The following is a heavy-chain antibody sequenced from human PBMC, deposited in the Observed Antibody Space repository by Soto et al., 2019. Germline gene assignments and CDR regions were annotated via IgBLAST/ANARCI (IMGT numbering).Heavy chain of an antibody. CDR3: AFRTFHI. CDR1: GFTFDDYA. V-gene: IGHV3-9*01. J-gene: IGHJ3*02. CDR2: IRWNSGSI. Sequence: EVQLVESGGGLVQPGRSLRLSCAASGFTFDDYAMHWVRQAPGKGLEWVSGIRWNSGSIGYADSVKGRFTISRDKAKNSLYLQMNSLRAEDTALYYCAFRTFHIWGQGTMVTVSS.